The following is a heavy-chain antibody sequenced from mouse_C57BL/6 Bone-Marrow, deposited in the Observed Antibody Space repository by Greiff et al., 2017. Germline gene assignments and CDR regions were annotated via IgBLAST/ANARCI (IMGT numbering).Heavy chain of an antibody. CDR1: GYSFTGYN. J-gene: IGHJ3*01. V-gene: IGHV1-31*01. Sequence: VQLQQSGPELVKPGASVKISCKASGYSFTGYNMHWVKQSHGNILDWIGYIYPYNGVSSSNQKFKGKATLTVDKSSRTAYIEIRSLTSEDSAVYYCARGGYYSNPAWFAYWGQGTLVTVSA. CDR2: IYPYNGVS. CDR3: ARGGYYSNPAWFAY. D-gene: IGHD2-5*01.